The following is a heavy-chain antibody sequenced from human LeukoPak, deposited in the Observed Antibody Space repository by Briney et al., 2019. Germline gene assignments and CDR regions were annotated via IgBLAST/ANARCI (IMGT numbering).Heavy chain of an antibody. J-gene: IGHJ5*02. CDR2: IKQDGSEK. CDR3: ASHSYGYNH. Sequence: GGSLRLSCAASGIITTSYWMSWVRQTPGKGLEWVANIKQDGSEKNYVDSVKGRFTIFRDNARNSLYLQMNSPRAEDTAVYYCASHSYGYNHWGQGTLVIVSS. CDR1: GIITTSYW. D-gene: IGHD3-16*01. V-gene: IGHV3-7*01.